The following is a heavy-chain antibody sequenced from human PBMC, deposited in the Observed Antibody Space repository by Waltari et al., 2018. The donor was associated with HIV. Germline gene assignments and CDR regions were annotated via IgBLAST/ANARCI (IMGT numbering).Heavy chain of an antibody. Sequence: EVQLVESGGGLVQPGGSLRLSCAASEFTFSRYWMSWVRQAPGKGLEWVANIKPDGSEMYYVASVKGRFTISRDNAKNSLYLQMNSLRAEDTAVYYCTRMWGDYGDYNFDYWGQGTLVTVSS. CDR1: EFTFSRYW. CDR3: TRMWGDYGDYNFDY. J-gene: IGHJ4*02. V-gene: IGHV3-7*01. D-gene: IGHD4-17*01. CDR2: IKPDGSEM.